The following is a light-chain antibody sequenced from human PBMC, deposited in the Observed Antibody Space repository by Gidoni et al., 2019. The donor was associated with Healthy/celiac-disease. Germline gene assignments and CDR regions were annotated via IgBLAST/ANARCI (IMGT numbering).Light chain of an antibody. CDR1: QRISSY. CDR3: KQSYSTHLT. J-gene: IGKJ4*01. Sequence: DIHLTQSPSSLSASVGDRVTITCRASQRISSYSNWYKQKPGKGPKLLIYDASSLQSGVPSRLSGRGYGTDLTLTISSMKTEDFANYYCKQSYSTHLTGGGG. CDR2: DAS. V-gene: IGKV1-39*01.